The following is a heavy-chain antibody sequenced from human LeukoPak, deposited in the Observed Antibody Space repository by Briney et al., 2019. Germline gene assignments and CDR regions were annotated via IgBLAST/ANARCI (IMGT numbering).Heavy chain of an antibody. J-gene: IGHJ4*02. Sequence: GGSLRLSCAASGFTFSSYWMSWVRQAPGKGLEWVANIRQDGSEKYYVGSVKGRFTISRDNAGNSLYLQMNSLRAEDTAVYYCATHGGYCSGGSCYTVHWGQGTLVTVSS. CDR2: IRQDGSEK. CDR1: GFTFSSYW. D-gene: IGHD2-15*01. CDR3: ATHGGYCSGGSCYTVH. V-gene: IGHV3-7*01.